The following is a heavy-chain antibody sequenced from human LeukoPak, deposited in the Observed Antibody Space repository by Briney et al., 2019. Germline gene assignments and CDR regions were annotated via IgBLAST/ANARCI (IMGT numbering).Heavy chain of an antibody. J-gene: IGHJ4*02. CDR3: ARDSPGTTASDY. D-gene: IGHD1-1*01. CDR2: ISGDGGST. CDR1: GFIFGNYA. Sequence: GGSLRLSCAAPGFIFGNYAIHWVRQAPGKGLEWVSLISGDGGSTFYADSVKGRFTISRDNSKNSLSLQMSSLRAEDTAVYYCARDSPGTTASDYWGQGTLVTVSS. V-gene: IGHV3-43*02.